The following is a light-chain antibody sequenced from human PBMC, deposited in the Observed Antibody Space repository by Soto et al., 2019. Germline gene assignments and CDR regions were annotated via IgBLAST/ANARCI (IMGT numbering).Light chain of an antibody. CDR1: QSVSSN. J-gene: IGKJ4*01. Sequence: EIVMTQSPATLSVSPGERASLSCRASQSVSSNLAWFQKKPGQAPRLLIYGASTRATGIPARFSGSGSGTEFTLTISSLQSEDFAVYYCQQYNRWPPLTFGGGTKVEMK. V-gene: IGKV3-15*01. CDR3: QQYNRWPPLT. CDR2: GAS.